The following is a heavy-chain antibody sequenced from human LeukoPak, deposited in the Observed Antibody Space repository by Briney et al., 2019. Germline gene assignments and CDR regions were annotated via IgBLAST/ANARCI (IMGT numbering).Heavy chain of an antibody. J-gene: IGHJ4*02. V-gene: IGHV3-23*01. D-gene: IGHD4/OR15-4a*01. CDR2: ISGSGGST. Sequence: GGSLRLSCAASGFTFSSYAMSWARQAPGKGLEWVSAISGSGGSTYYADSVKGRFTISRDNSKNTLYLQMNSLRAEDTAVYYCAKASTMVDYFDYWGQGTLVTVFS. CDR3: AKASTMVDYFDY. CDR1: GFTFSSYA.